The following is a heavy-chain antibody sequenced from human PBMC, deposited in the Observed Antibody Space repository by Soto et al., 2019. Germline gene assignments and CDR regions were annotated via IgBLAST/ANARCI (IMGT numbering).Heavy chain of an antibody. Sequence: GESLKISCKGSGYKFIDYWIGWVRQVPGKGLEWVGSIYPGDFDIKYRPSFQGQVTISADKSTTTAYLQWNSLQASDTAMYYCVRTSGGEYYDSRQYYHSYWGQGTLVTVSS. CDR2: IYPGDFDI. V-gene: IGHV5-51*01. CDR1: GYKFIDYW. CDR3: VRTSGGEYYDSRQYYHSY. D-gene: IGHD3-22*01. J-gene: IGHJ4*02.